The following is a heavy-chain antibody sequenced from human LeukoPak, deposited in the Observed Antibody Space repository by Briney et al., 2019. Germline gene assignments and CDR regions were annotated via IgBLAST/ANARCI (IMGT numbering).Heavy chain of an antibody. CDR1: GFTFSSYE. CDR2: INQYGSEK. Sequence: PGGSLRLSCAASGFTFSSYEMNWVRQAPGKGLEWVANINQYGSEKYYVDSVKGRFTISRDNAKNSLYLQMHSLRAEDTAVYYCARGPLRTDVYWGQGTLVTVSS. D-gene: IGHD2-8*01. J-gene: IGHJ4*02. V-gene: IGHV3-7*05. CDR3: ARGPLRTDVY.